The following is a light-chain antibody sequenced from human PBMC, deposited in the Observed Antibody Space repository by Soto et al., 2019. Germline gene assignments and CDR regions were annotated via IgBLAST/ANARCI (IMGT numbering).Light chain of an antibody. Sequence: ALAQPASVSGSPGQSITISCTGTSSDVGGYNYVSWYQQHPGKAPKLMIYEVSNRPSGVSNRFSGSKSGNTASLTISGLQAEDEADYYCSSYTSSRTLYVFGTGTKVTVL. CDR3: SSYTSSRTLYV. CDR1: SSDVGGYNY. CDR2: EVS. V-gene: IGLV2-14*01. J-gene: IGLJ1*01.